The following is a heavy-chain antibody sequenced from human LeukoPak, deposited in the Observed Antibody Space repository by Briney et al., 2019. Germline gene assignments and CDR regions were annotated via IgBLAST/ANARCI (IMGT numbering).Heavy chain of an antibody. D-gene: IGHD6-19*01. CDR2: ITKSSSTI. CDR3: ARMYTSGWYLDY. J-gene: IGHJ4*02. V-gene: IGHV3-48*02. CDR1: GFTFNTYS. Sequence: GGSLRLSCAASGFTFNTYSMYWVRQAPGKGLEWLSYITKSSSTIHYADSVKGRFTISRDNVKNSVYLEMNSLRDEDTAVYYCARMYTSGWYLDYLGQGTLVTVSS.